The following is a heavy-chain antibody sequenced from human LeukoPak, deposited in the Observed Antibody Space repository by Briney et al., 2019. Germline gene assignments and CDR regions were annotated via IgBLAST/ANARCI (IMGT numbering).Heavy chain of an antibody. Sequence: SVKVSCKASGGTFSSYAISWVRQAPGQGLEWMGGIIPIFGTANYAQKFQDRVTITADESTSTAYMELSSLRSEDTAVYYCARDSHLEAMENFDYWGQGTLVTVSS. D-gene: IGHD5-18*01. CDR1: GGTFSSYA. V-gene: IGHV1-69*13. CDR2: IIPIFGTA. J-gene: IGHJ4*02. CDR3: ARDSHLEAMENFDY.